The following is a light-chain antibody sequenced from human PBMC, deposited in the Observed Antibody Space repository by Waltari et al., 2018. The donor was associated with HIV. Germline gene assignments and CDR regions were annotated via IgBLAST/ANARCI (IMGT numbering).Light chain of an antibody. J-gene: IGKJ2*03. CDR3: QQSYSVPHS. CDR2: AAS. CDR1: QDIGGC. V-gene: IGKV1-39*01. Sequence: QMDQSPPSLAASGSDTVIITCRASQDIGGCINWYQHKPGRAPKLLISAASYRPRGVPSRCEAGGLESVFTLTIMRPQPEAFVTYYCQQSYSVPHSFGQGTRL.